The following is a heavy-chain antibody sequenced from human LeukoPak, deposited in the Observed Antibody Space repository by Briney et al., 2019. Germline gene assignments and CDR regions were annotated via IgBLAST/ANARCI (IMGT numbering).Heavy chain of an antibody. Sequence: GSSVKVSCKASGYTFTSYDINWVRQATGQGLEWMGWMNPNSGNTGYAQKFQGRVTMTRNTSISTAYMELSSLRSEDTAVYYCARASEVTMVRGVISYYYYYYGMDVWGQGTTVTVSS. V-gene: IGHV1-8*01. CDR2: MNPNSGNT. CDR3: ARASEVTMVRGVISYYYYYYGMDV. CDR1: GYTFTSYD. J-gene: IGHJ6*02. D-gene: IGHD3-10*01.